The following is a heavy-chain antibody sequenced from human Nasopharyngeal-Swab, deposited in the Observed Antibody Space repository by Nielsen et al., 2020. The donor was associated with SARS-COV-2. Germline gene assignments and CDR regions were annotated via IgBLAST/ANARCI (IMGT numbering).Heavy chain of an antibody. CDR2: INHSGST. Sequence: RQAPGKGLEWIGEINHSGSTNYNPSLKSRVIISVDTSKNQFSLKLSSVTAADTAVYYCAGSQDILTGYFWGQGTLVTVSS. J-gene: IGHJ4*02. D-gene: IGHD3-9*01. V-gene: IGHV4-34*01. CDR3: AGSQDILTGYF.